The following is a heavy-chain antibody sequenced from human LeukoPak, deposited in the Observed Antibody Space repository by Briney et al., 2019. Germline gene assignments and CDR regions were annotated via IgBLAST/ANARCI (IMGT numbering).Heavy chain of an antibody. Sequence: GESLKISCNASGYIFTTYWIGWVRQLPGKGLEWMGIIYPSDSDTRYNPSFQGQATISVDKSISTAYLQWSSLKASDTAMYYCASNTVVTPEYFQHWGQGTLVTVSS. D-gene: IGHD4-23*01. J-gene: IGHJ1*01. CDR1: GYIFTTYW. CDR3: ASNTVVTPEYFQH. CDR2: IYPSDSDT. V-gene: IGHV5-51*01.